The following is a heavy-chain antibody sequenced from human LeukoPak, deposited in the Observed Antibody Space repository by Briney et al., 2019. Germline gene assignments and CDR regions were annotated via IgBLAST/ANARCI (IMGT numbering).Heavy chain of an antibody. CDR3: ARAEQYQLLLH. CDR2: ISACSGNT. J-gene: IGHJ4*02. Sequence: AASVKVSCKASGYTFSSYGMTWVRQAPGQGLEWVCGISACSGNTNYAQTVKGRFTMTTDTSTSTVHLDLMSLRADETAVYYCARAEQYQLLLHWGQGTLVTVSS. V-gene: IGHV1-18*01. D-gene: IGHD2-2*01. CDR1: GYTFSSYG.